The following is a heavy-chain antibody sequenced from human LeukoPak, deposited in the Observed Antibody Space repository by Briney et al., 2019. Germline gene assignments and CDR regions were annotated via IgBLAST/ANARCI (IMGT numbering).Heavy chain of an antibody. J-gene: IGHJ5*02. CDR3: ARQSPGRHWMAPYYYDSSGYSWWFDP. D-gene: IGHD3-22*01. CDR1: GGSISSSSYY. Sequence: SETLSLTCTVSGGSISSSSYYWGWIRQPPGKGLEWIGSIYYSGSTYYNPSLKSRITISVDTSKNQFSLKLSSVTAADTAVYYCARQSPGRHWMAPYYYDSSGYSWWFDPWGQGTLVTVSS. CDR2: IYYSGST. V-gene: IGHV4-39*01.